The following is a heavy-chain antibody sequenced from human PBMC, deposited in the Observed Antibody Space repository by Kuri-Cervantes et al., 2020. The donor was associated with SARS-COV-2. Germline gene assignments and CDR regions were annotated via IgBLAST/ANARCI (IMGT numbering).Heavy chain of an antibody. V-gene: IGHV4-34*01. D-gene: IGHD3-3*01. CDR2: INRSGST. Sequence: SETLSLTCSVFGVSSSDNYWGWIRQPPGKGLEWIGEINRSGSTNYSPSLQSRVSISIDASKNQFSLKLSSVTAADTAVYYCARGAEYYDFWSGYYSDYNWFDPWGQGTLVTVSS. J-gene: IGHJ5*02. CDR3: ARGAEYYDFWSGYYSDYNWFDP. CDR1: GVSSSDNY.